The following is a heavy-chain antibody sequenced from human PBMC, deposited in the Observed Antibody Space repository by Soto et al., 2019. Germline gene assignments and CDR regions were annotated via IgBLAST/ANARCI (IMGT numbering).Heavy chain of an antibody. J-gene: IGHJ4*02. CDR2: IMPIFGSA. Sequence: SVKVSCKASGGTFSTNTISWVRQAPGQGLKWMGGIMPIFGSANYAQKFQGRVTITADEYTRTVYMELSRLRSEDTAVYYCARQLDSDTSGYYYAYWGQGTLVTVSS. CDR3: ARQLDSDTSGYYYAY. D-gene: IGHD3-22*01. V-gene: IGHV1-69*13. CDR1: GGTFSTNT.